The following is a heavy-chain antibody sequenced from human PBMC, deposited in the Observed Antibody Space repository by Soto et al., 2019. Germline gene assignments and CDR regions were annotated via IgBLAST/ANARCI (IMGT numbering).Heavy chain of an antibody. D-gene: IGHD6-19*01. CDR1: GFTFSSYG. J-gene: IGHJ4*02. CDR2: VSYDGSNK. Sequence: GGSLRLSCVASGFTFSSYGMHWVRQAPGKGLEWVAVVSYDGSNKYYADSVKGRFTISRDNSKNTLYLQMNSLRAEDTAVYYCAKEVSSGWFDYWGQGTLVTVSS. CDR3: AKEVSSGWFDY. V-gene: IGHV3-30*18.